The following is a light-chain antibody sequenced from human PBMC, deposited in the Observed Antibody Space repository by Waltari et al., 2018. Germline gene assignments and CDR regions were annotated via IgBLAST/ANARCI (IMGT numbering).Light chain of an antibody. J-gene: IGLJ3*02. CDR1: SSDVGAYNY. V-gene: IGLV2-14*03. CDR3: SSYTATATWV. Sequence: QSALAQPASVSGSPGQSITISCTGTSSDVGAYNYVSWYQQLPGKAPKLIIYDVTDRPSGVSNRFSGSKSGTTASLTSSGLQADDEADYYCSSYTATATWVFVGGTKLTVL. CDR2: DVT.